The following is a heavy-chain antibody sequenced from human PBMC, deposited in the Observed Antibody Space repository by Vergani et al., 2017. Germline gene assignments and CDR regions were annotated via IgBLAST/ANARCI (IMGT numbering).Heavy chain of an antibody. J-gene: IGHJ1*01. CDR1: GFTFRIYG. CDR2: IRYDGTQR. CDR3: TKAGQYDSDYFHDS. D-gene: IGHD3-22*01. V-gene: IGHV3-30*02. Sequence: QVQLVESGGGVVQPGGSLRLSCIASGFTFRIYGMHWVRQALGKGLEWVAFIRYDGTQRFYGDSVKGRFTISRDNSQTTVFLQMNSLRADDSAVYYWTKAGQYDSDYFHDSWGQGALVTVAS.